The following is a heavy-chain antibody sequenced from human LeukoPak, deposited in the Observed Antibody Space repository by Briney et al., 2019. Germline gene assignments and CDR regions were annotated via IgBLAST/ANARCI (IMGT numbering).Heavy chain of an antibody. Sequence: GGSLRLSWAASGFTFDDYAMHWVRQAPGKGLEGVSGISWNSGSIGYADSVKGRFTISRDNAKNSLYLQMNSLRAEDMALYYCAKDIAGYYDSSGYCFDYWGQGTLVTVSS. D-gene: IGHD3-22*01. CDR2: ISWNSGSI. V-gene: IGHV3-9*03. J-gene: IGHJ4*02. CDR1: GFTFDDYA. CDR3: AKDIAGYYDSSGYCFDY.